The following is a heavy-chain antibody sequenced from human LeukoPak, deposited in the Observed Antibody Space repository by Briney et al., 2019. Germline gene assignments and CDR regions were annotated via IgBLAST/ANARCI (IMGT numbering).Heavy chain of an antibody. D-gene: IGHD6-19*01. CDR2: IYYSGST. CDR3: AATWFSLGSGWYGEGYYFDY. Sequence: PSETLSLTCAVYGGSFSGYYWSWIRQPPGKGLEWIGYIYYSGSTNYNPSLKSRVTISVDTSKNQFSLKLSSVTAADTAVYYCAATWFSLGSGWYGEGYYFDYWGQGTLVTVSS. V-gene: IGHV4-59*01. J-gene: IGHJ4*02. CDR1: GGSFSGYY.